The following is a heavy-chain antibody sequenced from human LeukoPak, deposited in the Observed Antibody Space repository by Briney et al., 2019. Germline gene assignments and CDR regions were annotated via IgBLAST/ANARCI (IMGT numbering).Heavy chain of an antibody. Sequence: GGSLRLSCAASGFTFSSYAMSWVRQAPGKGLEWVSAISGSGGSTYYADSVKGRFTISRDNSKNTLYLQMNSLRAEDTAVYYCAVISSSSWYLGYWGQGTLVTVSS. CDR2: ISGSGGST. CDR3: AVISSSSWYLGY. CDR1: GFTFSSYA. J-gene: IGHJ4*02. V-gene: IGHV3-23*01. D-gene: IGHD6-13*01.